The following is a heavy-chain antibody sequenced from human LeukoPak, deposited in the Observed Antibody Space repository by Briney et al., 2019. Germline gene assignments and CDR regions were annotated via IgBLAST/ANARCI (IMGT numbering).Heavy chain of an antibody. CDR3: ARGHYCSSISCYPLFDN. CDR2: IKQDGSDK. V-gene: IGHV3-7*01. J-gene: IGHJ4*02. CDR1: GVTPSIDW. D-gene: IGHD2-2*01. Sequence: GRSLRLSCAVSGVTPSIDWMSWGRQAPGKGQEWVVNIKQDGSDKYYVDSVKGRFNISRDNIKNSLYLQMNTLTAEDTAVYYCARGHYCSSISCYPLFDNWGQGTLVTVSS.